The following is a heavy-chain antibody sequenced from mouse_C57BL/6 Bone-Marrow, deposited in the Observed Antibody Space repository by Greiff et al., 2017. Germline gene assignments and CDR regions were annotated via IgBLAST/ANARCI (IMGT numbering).Heavy chain of an antibody. J-gene: IGHJ2*01. CDR1: GYTFTSYW. Sequence: QVQLQQSGAELVKPGASVKLSCKASGYTFTSYWMQWVKQRPGQGLEWIGEIDPSDSYTNYNQKFKGKATLTVDTSSSTAYMQLSSLTSEDSAVYYCARLLLSNPYYFDYWGQGTTLTVSS. D-gene: IGHD2-5*01. CDR2: IDPSDSYT. CDR3: ARLLLSNPYYFDY. V-gene: IGHV1-50*01.